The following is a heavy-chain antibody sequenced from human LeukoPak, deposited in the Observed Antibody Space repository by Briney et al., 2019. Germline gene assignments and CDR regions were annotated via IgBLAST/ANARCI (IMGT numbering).Heavy chain of an antibody. CDR3: AKWNLINHYGKDV. V-gene: IGHV3-30*18. Sequence: GGSLRLSCAASGFTFSSFGMHWVRQAPGKGLEWVAVLSFDGTTKYYTDSVKGRFTISRDNSKSTLYLQMNSLRPEDTAVYYCAKWNLINHYGKDVLGQGTTVTVSS. D-gene: IGHD1-1*01. CDR1: GFTFSSFG. J-gene: IGHJ6*02. CDR2: LSFDGTTK.